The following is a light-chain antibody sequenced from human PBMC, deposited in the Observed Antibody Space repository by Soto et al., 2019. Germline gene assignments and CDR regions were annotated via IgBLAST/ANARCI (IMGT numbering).Light chain of an antibody. CDR3: CSYAGSYTL. Sequence: QSVLTRPRSVSGSPGQSVTISCTGTSSDVGGYNYVSWYQQHPGKAPKLMIYDVSKRPSGVPDRFSGSKSGNTASLTISGLQAEDEADYYCCSYAGSYTLFGTGTKVTVL. V-gene: IGLV2-11*01. CDR1: SSDVGGYNY. J-gene: IGLJ1*01. CDR2: DVS.